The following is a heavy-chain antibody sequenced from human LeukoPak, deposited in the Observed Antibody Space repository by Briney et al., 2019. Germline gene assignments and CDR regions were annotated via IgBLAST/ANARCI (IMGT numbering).Heavy chain of an antibody. CDR2: IYYSGST. V-gene: IGHV4-59*01. CDR3: ARENSCSSTSCYGVRNFDY. CDR1: GGSISSYY. D-gene: IGHD2-2*01. Sequence: PSETLSLTCTVSGGSISSYYWSWIRQPPGKGLEWIGYIYYSGSTNYNPSLKSRVTISVDTSRNQFSLKLSSVTAADTAVYYCARENSCSSTSCYGVRNFDYWGQGTLVTVSS. J-gene: IGHJ4*02.